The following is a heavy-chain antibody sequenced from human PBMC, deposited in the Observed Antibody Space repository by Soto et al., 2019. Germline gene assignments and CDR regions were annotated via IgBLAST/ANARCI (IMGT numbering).Heavy chain of an antibody. D-gene: IGHD2-2*01. CDR3: ARPARRCVLVPAAMDY. CDR2: ISAYNGNT. J-gene: IGHJ4*02. Sequence: QVQLVQSGAEVKKPGASVKVSCKASGYTFTSYGISWVRQSPGQGIEWMGGISAYNGNTNYAQKLQGRVTMTTDTSTSTAYMELRSLRSDDTAVYYCARPARRCVLVPAAMDYWGQGTLVTVSS. CDR1: GYTFTSYG. V-gene: IGHV1-18*01.